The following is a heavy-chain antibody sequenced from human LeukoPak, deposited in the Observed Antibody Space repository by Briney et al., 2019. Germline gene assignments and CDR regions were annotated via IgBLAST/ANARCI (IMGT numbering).Heavy chain of an antibody. CDR3: ARVQSRPYSGSYYTPYYYYYYYMDV. J-gene: IGHJ6*03. V-gene: IGHV3-7*01. CDR1: GFTFSSYW. D-gene: IGHD1-26*01. Sequence: GGSLRLSCAASGFTFSSYWMSWVRQAPWKGLEWVANIKQDGSEKYYVDSVKGRFTISRDNAKNSLYLQMNSLRAEDTAVYYCARVQSRPYSGSYYTPYYYYYYYMDVWGKGTTVTVSS. CDR2: IKQDGSEK.